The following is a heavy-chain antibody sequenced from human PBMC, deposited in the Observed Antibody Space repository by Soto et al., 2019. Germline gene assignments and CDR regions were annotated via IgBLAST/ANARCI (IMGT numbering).Heavy chain of an antibody. D-gene: IGHD4-17*01. V-gene: IGHV4-39*01. Sequence: QLQLQESGPGLVKPSETLSLTCTVSGGSISSSSYYWGWIRQPPGKGLEWIGSIYYSGSTYYNPSLKSRVTISVDTSKNQFSLKLSSVTAADTAVYYCARHHYGSYYYYYYGMDVWGQGTTVTVSS. CDR2: IYYSGST. CDR1: GGSISSSSYY. J-gene: IGHJ6*02. CDR3: ARHHYGSYYYYYYGMDV.